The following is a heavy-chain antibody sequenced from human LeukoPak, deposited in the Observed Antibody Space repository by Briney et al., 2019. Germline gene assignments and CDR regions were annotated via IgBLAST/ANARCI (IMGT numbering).Heavy chain of an antibody. V-gene: IGHV4-59*01. CDR2: IYYSGST. CDR1: GGSISSYY. Sequence: SETLSLTCTVSGGSISSYYWSWIRQPPGKGLEWIGYIYYSGSTNYNPSLKSRVTTSVDTSKNQFSLKLSSVTAADTAVYYCARGASSWYYYYYGMDVWGQGTTVTVSS. CDR3: ARGASSWYYYYYGMDV. J-gene: IGHJ6*02. D-gene: IGHD6-13*01.